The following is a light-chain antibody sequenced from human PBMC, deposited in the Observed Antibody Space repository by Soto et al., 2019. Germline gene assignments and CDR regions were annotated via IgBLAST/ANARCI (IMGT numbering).Light chain of an antibody. V-gene: IGLV2-14*03. Sequence: QSALTQPASVSGSPGQAITISCSGTSSDVGAFNYVSWYQQHPGKAPKLMIYDVSNRPSGVSNGFSGSKSGNTASLTISGLRAEDEADYYCNSYTSNNTYVFGTGTKLTVL. J-gene: IGLJ1*01. CDR3: NSYTSNNTYV. CDR1: SSDVGAFNY. CDR2: DVS.